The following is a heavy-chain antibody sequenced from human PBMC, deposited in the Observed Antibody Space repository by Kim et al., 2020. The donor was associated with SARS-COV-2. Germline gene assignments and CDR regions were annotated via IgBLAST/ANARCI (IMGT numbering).Heavy chain of an antibody. D-gene: IGHD6-13*01. CDR2: ISAYNGNT. CDR3: ARERRGIAAAGVRPVYYYYGMDV. V-gene: IGHV1-18*04. Sequence: ASVKVSCKASGYTFTSYGISWVRQAPGQGLEWMGWISAYNGNTNYAQKLQGRVTMTTDTSTSTAYMELRSLRSDDTAVYYCARERRGIAAAGVRPVYYYYGMDVWGQGTTVTVSS. CDR1: GYTFTSYG. J-gene: IGHJ6*02.